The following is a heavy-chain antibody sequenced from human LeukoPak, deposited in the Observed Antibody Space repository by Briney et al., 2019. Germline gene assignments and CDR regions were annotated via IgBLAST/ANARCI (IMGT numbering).Heavy chain of an antibody. Sequence: GGSLRLSCAASGFTFSNAWMSWVRQAPGKGLEWVGFIRSKAYGGTTEYAASVKSRFSISRDDSKSIAYLQMNSLRTEDTAVFYCTRDCSGGSCWGDAFDIWGQGTMVTVSS. D-gene: IGHD2-15*01. CDR1: GFTFSNAW. V-gene: IGHV3-49*04. CDR3: TRDCSGGSCWGDAFDI. J-gene: IGHJ3*02. CDR2: IRSKAYGGTT.